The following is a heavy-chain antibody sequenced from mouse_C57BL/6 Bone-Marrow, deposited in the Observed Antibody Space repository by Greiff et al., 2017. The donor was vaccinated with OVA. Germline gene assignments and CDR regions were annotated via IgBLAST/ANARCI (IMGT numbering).Heavy chain of an antibody. V-gene: IGHV5-9-1*02. CDR1: GFTFSSYA. J-gene: IGHJ2*01. CDR2: ISSGGDYI. Sequence: EVKVVESGEGLVKPGGSLKLSCAASGFTFSSYAMSWVRQTPETRLEWVAYISSGGDYIYYADTVKGRFTISRDKARNTLYLQMSSLKSEDTAMYYCTRAVAFDYWGQGTTLTVSS. D-gene: IGHD1-1*01. CDR3: TRAVAFDY.